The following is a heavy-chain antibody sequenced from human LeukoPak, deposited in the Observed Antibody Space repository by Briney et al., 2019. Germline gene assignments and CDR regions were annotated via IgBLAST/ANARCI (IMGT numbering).Heavy chain of an antibody. J-gene: IGHJ5*02. V-gene: IGHV4-59*01. D-gene: IGHD3-3*01. CDR1: GGSISSYY. Sequence: SETLSLTCTVSGGSISSYYWSWIRQPPGKGLEWIGYIYYSGSTNYNPSLKSRVTISVDTSKNQFSLKLSSVTAADTAVYYCARDGPEVGHYDLWSGYYTGGWFDPWGQGTLVTVSS. CDR3: ARDGPEVGHYDLWSGYYTGGWFDP. CDR2: IYYSGST.